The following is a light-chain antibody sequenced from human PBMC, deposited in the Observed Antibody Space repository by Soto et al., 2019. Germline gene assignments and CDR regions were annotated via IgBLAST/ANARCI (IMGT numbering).Light chain of an antibody. CDR2: EVS. V-gene: IGLV2-8*01. CDR1: SSDVGGYNY. CDR3: TSYAGDTSLGV. Sequence: QSALTQPPSASGSPGQSVTISCTGTSSDVGGYNYVSWYQQHPGKAPKLMIYEVSTRPSGVPDRFSGSKSGNTASLTVSGLQAEDEADYYCTSYAGDTSLGVRGGGTPLTVL. J-gene: IGLJ3*02.